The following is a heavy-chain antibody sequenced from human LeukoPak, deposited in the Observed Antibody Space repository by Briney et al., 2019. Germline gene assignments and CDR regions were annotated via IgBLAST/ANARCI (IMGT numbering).Heavy chain of an antibody. J-gene: IGHJ3*02. CDR3: ARRGSGGRSFDI. CDR1: GGSVSSGSYY. V-gene: IGHV4-61*01. D-gene: IGHD2-15*01. Sequence: SETLSLTCTVSGGSVSSGSYYWTWIRQPPWKGQEWIGYISYSGSTNYNPSLKSRVTISVDTSKNQFSLNLSSVTAADTAVYYCARRGSGGRSFDIWGQGTMVTVSS. CDR2: ISYSGST.